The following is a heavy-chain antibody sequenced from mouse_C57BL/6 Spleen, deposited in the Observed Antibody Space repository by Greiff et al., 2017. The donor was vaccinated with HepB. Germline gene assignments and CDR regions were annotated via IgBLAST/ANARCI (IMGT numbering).Heavy chain of an antibody. D-gene: IGHD1-1*01. J-gene: IGHJ1*03. CDR2: ISDGGSYT. V-gene: IGHV5-4*01. Sequence: EVKLMESGGGLVKPGGSLKLSCAASGFTFSSYAMSWVRQTPEKRLEWVATISDGGSYTYYPDNVKGRFTISRDNAKNNLYLQMSHLKSEDTAMYYCARDLITTGYFDVWGTGTTVTVSS. CDR3: ARDLITTGYFDV. CDR1: GFTFSSYA.